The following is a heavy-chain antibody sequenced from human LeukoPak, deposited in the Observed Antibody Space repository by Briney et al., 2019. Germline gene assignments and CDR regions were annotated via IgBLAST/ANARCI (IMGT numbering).Heavy chain of an antibody. CDR3: ARTIVVVPAATPSQFDY. J-gene: IGHJ4*02. Sequence: SETRSLTCTVSGGSISSGGYYWSWIRQHPGKGLEWIGYIYYSGSTYYNPSLKSRVTISVDTSKNQFSLKLSSVTAADTAVYYCARTIVVVPAATPSQFDYWGQGTLVTVSS. CDR2: IYYSGST. V-gene: IGHV4-31*03. D-gene: IGHD2-2*01. CDR1: GGSISSGGYY.